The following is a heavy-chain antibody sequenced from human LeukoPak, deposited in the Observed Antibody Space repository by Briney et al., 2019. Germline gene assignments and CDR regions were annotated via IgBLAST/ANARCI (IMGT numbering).Heavy chain of an antibody. D-gene: IGHD3/OR15-3a*01. CDR3: ARGRDLFDS. Sequence: GGSLRLSCVASGFTFNTYSMNWLRQAPGKGLEWISYISSSSATIYYADSVKGRFTISRDNAKNSLYLQMNSLRAEDTAVYYCARGRDLFDSWGQGTLVIVS. V-gene: IGHV3-48*04. J-gene: IGHJ4*02. CDR1: GFTFNTYS. CDR2: ISSSSATI.